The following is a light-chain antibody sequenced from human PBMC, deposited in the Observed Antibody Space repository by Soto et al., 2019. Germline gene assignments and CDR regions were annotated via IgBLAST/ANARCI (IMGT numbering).Light chain of an antibody. CDR1: QTISSW. CDR2: KAS. CDR3: HHYNSYSEA. V-gene: IGKV1-5*03. Sequence: DIQMTQSPSTLSGSVGDRVTITCRASQTISSWLAWYQQKPGKAPKLLIYKASTLKSGVPSRFSGSGSGTEFTLTISSLQPDDFATYYCHHYNSYSEALGQGPKGDTK. J-gene: IGKJ1*01.